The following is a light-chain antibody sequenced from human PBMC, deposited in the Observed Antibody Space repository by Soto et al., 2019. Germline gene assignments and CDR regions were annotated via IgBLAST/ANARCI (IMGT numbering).Light chain of an antibody. J-gene: IGLJ1*01. CDR1: SSDVGAYNY. CDR2: DVT. CDR3: TSYTINTSPYV. Sequence: QSVLTQPASVSGSPGQSIAISCTGTSSDVGAYNYVSWYQQHPGKVPKLVIYDVTNRPSGVSDRFSGSKSGNTASLTIPGLQAEVFSDYYGTSYTINTSPYVFGSGTNFTGL. V-gene: IGLV2-14*01.